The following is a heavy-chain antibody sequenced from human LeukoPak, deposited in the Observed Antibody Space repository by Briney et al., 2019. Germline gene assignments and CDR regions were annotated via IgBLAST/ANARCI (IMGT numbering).Heavy chain of an antibody. CDR1: GGSISSGGYY. V-gene: IGHV4-31*03. CDR3: ASDGTHCSGGSCYSTFDY. CDR2: IYYSGRT. D-gene: IGHD2-15*01. J-gene: IGHJ4*02. Sequence: PSETLSLTCTVSGGSISSGGYYWSWIRQHPGKALEWIGYIYYSGRTYYNPSLKSRVTISVDTSKNQFSMKLSSVTAADTAVYYCASDGTHCSGGSCYSTFDYWGQGTLVTVSS.